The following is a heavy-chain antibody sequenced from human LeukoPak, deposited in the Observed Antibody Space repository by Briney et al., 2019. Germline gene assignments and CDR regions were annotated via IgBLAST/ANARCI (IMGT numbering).Heavy chain of an antibody. Sequence: PSETLSLTCTVSGGSISSYYWSWIRQPAGKGLEWIGLIYTSGSTNYNPSLKSRVTMSVDTSKNQFSLKLSSVTAADTAVYYCARTATEYYYDSSGYYPWFFDYWGQGTLVTVSS. V-gene: IGHV4-4*07. J-gene: IGHJ4*02. CDR2: IYTSGST. CDR3: ARTATEYYYDSSGYYPWFFDY. D-gene: IGHD3-22*01. CDR1: GGSISSYY.